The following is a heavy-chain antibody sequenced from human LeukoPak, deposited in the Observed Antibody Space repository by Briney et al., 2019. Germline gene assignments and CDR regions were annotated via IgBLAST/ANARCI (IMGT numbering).Heavy chain of an antibody. CDR3: AKGIELWLTYFDH. D-gene: IGHD5-18*01. V-gene: IGHV3-74*01. J-gene: IGHJ4*02. CDR1: GFTFSSYW. Sequence: PGGSLRLSCAASGFTFSSYWMHWVRQAPGKGLVWVSRINSDGSSTSYADSVKGRFTISRDNVKNTLYLQMNSLRAEDTAVYYCAKGIELWLTYFDHWGQGTLVTAS. CDR2: INSDGSST.